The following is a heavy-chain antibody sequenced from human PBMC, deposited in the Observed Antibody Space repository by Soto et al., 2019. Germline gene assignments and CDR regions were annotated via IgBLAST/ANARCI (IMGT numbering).Heavy chain of an antibody. CDR3: ARDGCSGGSCSTNWFDP. Sequence: ASVKVSCKASGYTFTGYYMHWVRQAPGQGLEWMGWINPNSGGTNYAQKFQGWVTMTRDTSISTAYMELSRLRSDDTAVYYCARDGCSGGSCSTNWFDPCGQGTLVTVSS. V-gene: IGHV1-2*04. J-gene: IGHJ5*02. CDR1: GYTFTGYY. CDR2: INPNSGGT. D-gene: IGHD2-15*01.